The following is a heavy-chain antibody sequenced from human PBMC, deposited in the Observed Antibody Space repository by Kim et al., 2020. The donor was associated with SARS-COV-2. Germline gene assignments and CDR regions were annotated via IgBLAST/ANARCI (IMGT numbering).Heavy chain of an antibody. J-gene: IGHJ6*02. CDR2: ISSTRSYI. CDR3: ATGSGSGNRGIDV. V-gene: IGHV3-21*06. Sequence: GGSLRLSCAASGLTFSNYGMNWVRQAPGKGLEWVSSISSTRSYIHYADSVKGRFTISRENAKNLLSLQMNSLRGEDTATYFCATGSGSGNRGIDVWGQGT. CDR1: GLTFSNYG. D-gene: IGHD3-10*01.